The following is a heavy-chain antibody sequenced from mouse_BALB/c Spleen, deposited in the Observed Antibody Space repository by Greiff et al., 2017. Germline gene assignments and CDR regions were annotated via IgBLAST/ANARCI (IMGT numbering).Heavy chain of an antibody. Sequence: EVNPVEFGGGLVKPGGSLKLPCAASGFTFSDYFLYWVRQTPGKRLEWVATISDGGSYTYYPDSVKGRFTISRDNAKNNLYLQMSSLKSEDTAMYYCARGSWDYETYYWGQGTLVTVSA. J-gene: IGHJ3*01. CDR3: ARGSWDYETYY. CDR2: ISDGGSYT. D-gene: IGHD2-4*01. V-gene: IGHV5-4*02. CDR1: GFTFSDYF.